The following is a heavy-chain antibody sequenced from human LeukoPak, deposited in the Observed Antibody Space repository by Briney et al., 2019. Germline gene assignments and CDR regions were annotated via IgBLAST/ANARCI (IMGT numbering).Heavy chain of an antibody. J-gene: IGHJ5*02. CDR1: GYTFTGYY. D-gene: IGHD5-18*01. Sequence: ASVKVSCKASGYTFTGYYMHWVRQAPGQGLEWMGWINPNSGGTNYAQKFQGRVTMTRDTSTSTAYMELSRLRSDDTAVYYCAREWVDTAMVTTLNWFDPWGQGTLVTVSS. CDR3: AREWVDTAMVTTLNWFDP. V-gene: IGHV1-2*02. CDR2: INPNSGGT.